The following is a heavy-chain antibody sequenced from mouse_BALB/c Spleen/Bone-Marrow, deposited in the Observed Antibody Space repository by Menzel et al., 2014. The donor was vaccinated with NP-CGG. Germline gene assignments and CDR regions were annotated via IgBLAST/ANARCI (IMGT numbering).Heavy chain of an antibody. CDR1: GYTFSSYW. Sequence: LVESGAELMKPGASVKISCKATGYTFSSYWIEWVKQRPGHGLEWIGEILPGSGNTNYNEKFKGKATFTADTSSNTVYMQLSSLTSEDSAVYYCAREDITTVVEMDYWGQGTSVTVSS. J-gene: IGHJ4*01. D-gene: IGHD1-1*01. CDR3: AREDITTVVEMDY. V-gene: IGHV1-9*01. CDR2: ILPGSGNT.